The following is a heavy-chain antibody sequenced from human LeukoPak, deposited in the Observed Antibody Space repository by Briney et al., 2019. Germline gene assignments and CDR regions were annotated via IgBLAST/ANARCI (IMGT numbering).Heavy chain of an antibody. V-gene: IGHV3-23*01. D-gene: IGHD6-19*01. J-gene: IGHJ4*02. CDR2: ISGSGGST. CDR3: AKEGSSGWIPTRHFDH. CDR1: GITFSSYP. Sequence: GGSLRLSCAASGITFSSYPMTWVRQAPGKGLEWASTISGSGGSTYYADSVKGRFTISRDNAKNTLSLQMSSQRAEDTAVYYCAKEGSSGWIPTRHFDHWGLGTLVTVSS.